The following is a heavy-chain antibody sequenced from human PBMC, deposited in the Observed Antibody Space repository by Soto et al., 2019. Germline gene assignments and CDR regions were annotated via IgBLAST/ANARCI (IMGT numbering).Heavy chain of an antibody. CDR1: GGSISSGGYY. Sequence: TLSLTCTVSGGSISSGGYYWSWIRQHPGKGLEWIGYIYYSGSTYYNPSLKSRVTISVDTSKNQFSLKLSSVTAADTAVYYCAREGLQLSQSNNWFDPWGQGTLVTVSS. V-gene: IGHV4-31*03. CDR2: IYYSGST. D-gene: IGHD5-18*01. J-gene: IGHJ5*02. CDR3: AREGLQLSQSNNWFDP.